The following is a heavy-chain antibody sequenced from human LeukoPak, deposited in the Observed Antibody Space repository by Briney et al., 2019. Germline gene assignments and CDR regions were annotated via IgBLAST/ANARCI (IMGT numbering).Heavy chain of an antibody. CDR3: ARRTTVVHPLDY. Sequence: PGGSLRLFCAASGFTFSSYSMNWVRQAPGKGLEWVSSISSSSSYIYYADSVKGRFTISRDNAKNSLYLQMNSLRAEDTAVYYCARRTTVVHPLDYWGQGTLVTVSS. J-gene: IGHJ4*02. CDR2: ISSSSSYI. D-gene: IGHD4-23*01. CDR1: GFTFSSYS. V-gene: IGHV3-21*01.